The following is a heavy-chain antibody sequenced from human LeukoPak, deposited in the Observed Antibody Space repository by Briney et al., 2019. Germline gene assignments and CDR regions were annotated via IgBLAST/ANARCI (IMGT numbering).Heavy chain of an antibody. D-gene: IGHD6-13*01. Sequence: SETLSLTCTVSGGSISSYYWSWIRQPPGKGLEWIGYIYYSGSTNYNPSLKSRVTISVDTSKNQFSLKLSSVTAADTAVYYCARVLSHSSSWPVWYYYYMDVWGKGTTVTVSS. J-gene: IGHJ6*03. CDR2: IYYSGST. CDR3: ARVLSHSSSWPVWYYYYMDV. V-gene: IGHV4-59*01. CDR1: GGSISSYY.